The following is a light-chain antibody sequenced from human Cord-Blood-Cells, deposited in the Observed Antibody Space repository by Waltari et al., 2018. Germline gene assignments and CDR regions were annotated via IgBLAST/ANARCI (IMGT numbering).Light chain of an antibody. CDR2: AAS. J-gene: IGKJ4*01. CDR3: QQSYSTPLT. Sequence: DIQMTQPPSSLSASVGARVTITCRASQSISSYLNWYQQKPGKAPKLLIYAASSLQSGVPLRFSGSGSGTDFTLTISSLQPEDFATYYCQQSYSTPLTFGGGTKVEIK. CDR1: QSISSY. V-gene: IGKV1-39*01.